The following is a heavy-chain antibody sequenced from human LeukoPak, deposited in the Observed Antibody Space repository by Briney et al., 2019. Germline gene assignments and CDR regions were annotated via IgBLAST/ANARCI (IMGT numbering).Heavy chain of an antibody. J-gene: IGHJ4*02. CDR3: ARTMIVELEPFDY. CDR2: INSGSSTI. D-gene: IGHD3-22*01. Sequence: GGSLRLSCAASGFTFSSYMMNWVRQAPGKGLEWVSYINSGSSTIYYADSVKGRFTISRDNAKNSLYLQMNSLRDEDTAVYYCARTMIVELEPFDYWGQGTLVTVSS. V-gene: IGHV3-48*02. CDR1: GFTFSSYM.